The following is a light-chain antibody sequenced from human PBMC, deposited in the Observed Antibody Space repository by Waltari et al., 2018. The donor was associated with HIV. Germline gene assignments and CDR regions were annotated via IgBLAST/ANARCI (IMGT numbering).Light chain of an antibody. V-gene: IGKV1-12*01. CDR2: ASS. CDR1: QDINTR. CDR3: QHGSDFPLS. J-gene: IGKJ4*01. Sequence: IQLTQSPPSLSASVGDRVTITCRASQDINTRLAWYQQKPGKAPNLVIYASSRLQSGVPSRFSGSGSGTFFTLTIVDFQTDDSATYYCQHGSDFPLSFGGGTKVEI.